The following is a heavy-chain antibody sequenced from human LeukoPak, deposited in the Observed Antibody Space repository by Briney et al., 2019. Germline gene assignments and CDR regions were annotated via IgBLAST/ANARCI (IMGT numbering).Heavy chain of an antibody. V-gene: IGHV3-7*03. D-gene: IGHD4-17*01. CDR1: GFTFSSYW. Sequence: GGSLRLSCVASGFTFSSYWMSWVRQAPGKGMEWVANIKQDGSEKYYVDSVKGRFTISRDNAKNSLYLQMNSLRAEDTAVYYCARAPGDPPNYWGQGTLVTVSS. CDR2: IKQDGSEK. CDR3: ARAPGDPPNY. J-gene: IGHJ4*02.